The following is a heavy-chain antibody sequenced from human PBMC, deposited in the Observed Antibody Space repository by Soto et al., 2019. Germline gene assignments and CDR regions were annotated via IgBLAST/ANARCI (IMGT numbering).Heavy chain of an antibody. CDR1: GFTFSSYA. Sequence: GGSLRLSCAASGFTFSSYAMHWVRQAPGKGLEWVAVISYDGSNKYYADSVKGRFTISRDNAKNSLYLQMNSLRAEDTAVYYCGRGPTDVVYCSSTSCYEYNWFDPWGQGTLVTVSS. V-gene: IGHV3-30-3*01. D-gene: IGHD2-2*01. CDR3: GRGPTDVVYCSSTSCYEYNWFDP. J-gene: IGHJ5*02. CDR2: ISYDGSNK.